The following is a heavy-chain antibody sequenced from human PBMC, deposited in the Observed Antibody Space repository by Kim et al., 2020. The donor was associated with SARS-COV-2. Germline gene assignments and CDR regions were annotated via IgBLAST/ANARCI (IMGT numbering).Heavy chain of an antibody. D-gene: IGHD5-18*01. V-gene: IGHV3-23*01. Sequence: GGSLRLSCAASGFTFSSYAMSWVRQAPGKGLEWVSAISGSGGSTYYADSVKGRFTISRDSSKNTLYLQMNSLRAEDTAVYYCAKDIALDTAMVMLYYYGMDVWGQGTTVTVSS. J-gene: IGHJ6*02. CDR1: GFTFSSYA. CDR2: ISGSGGST. CDR3: AKDIALDTAMVMLYYYGMDV.